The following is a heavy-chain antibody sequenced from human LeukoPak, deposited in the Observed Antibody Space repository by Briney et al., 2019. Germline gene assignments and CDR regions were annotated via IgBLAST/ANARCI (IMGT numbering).Heavy chain of an antibody. D-gene: IGHD5-18*01. CDR2: ISGSGGRT. V-gene: IGHV3-23*01. CDR3: ARDGTRGYTYVDY. Sequence: GGSLRLSCAASGFTYRSYAMNWVRQAPGKGLEWVSTISGSGGRTYYADSVKGRFTMSRDNSKNTLFLQMNSLRAEDTAVYYCARDGTRGYTYVDYWGQGTLVTVSS. CDR1: GFTYRSYA. J-gene: IGHJ4*02.